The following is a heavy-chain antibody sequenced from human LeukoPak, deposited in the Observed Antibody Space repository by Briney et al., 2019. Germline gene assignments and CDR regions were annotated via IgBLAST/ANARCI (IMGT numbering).Heavy chain of an antibody. CDR2: IYPGDSDT. Sequence: GESLKISCKGSGYSFTSYWIGWVRQMPGKGLEWIGIIYPGDSDTRYSPSFQGQVTISADKSISTAYLQWSSLKASDTAMYYCARLPATVGYSSSWHGDLDYWGQGTLVTVSS. J-gene: IGHJ4*02. V-gene: IGHV5-51*01. CDR1: GYSFTSYW. D-gene: IGHD6-13*01. CDR3: ARLPATVGYSSSWHGDLDY.